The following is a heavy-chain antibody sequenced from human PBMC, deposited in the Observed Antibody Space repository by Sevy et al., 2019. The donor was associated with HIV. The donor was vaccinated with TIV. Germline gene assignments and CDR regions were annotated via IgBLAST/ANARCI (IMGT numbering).Heavy chain of an antibody. V-gene: IGHV1-69*13. CDR2: MIPIFGTA. J-gene: IGHJ6*02. Sequence: ASVKVSCKASGGTFSSYAISWVRQAPGQGLEWMGGMIPIFGTANYAQKFQGRVTITADESTSTAYMELSSLRSEDTAVYYCARGRFSSSSTNYYGMDVWGQGTTVTVSS. CDR3: ARGRFSSSSTNYYGMDV. D-gene: IGHD6-13*01. CDR1: GGTFSSYA.